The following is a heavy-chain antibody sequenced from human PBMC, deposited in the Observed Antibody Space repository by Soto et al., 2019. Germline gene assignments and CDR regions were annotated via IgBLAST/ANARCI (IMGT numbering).Heavy chain of an antibody. CDR3: AAGDSSDTGDH. V-gene: IGHV1-69*01. CDR1: GDHLSHYG. D-gene: IGHD5-18*01. Sequence: QVQLVQSGAEVKKPGSSVKVSCKASGDHLSHYGVSWVRQVPGKGLEWMGGTTAILGTRDYAQKFQGRMTITSDESTTTSDMELNSLPSDDTAVYSCAAGDSSDTGDHWGQGTLVSVSS. J-gene: IGHJ4*02. CDR2: TTAILGTR.